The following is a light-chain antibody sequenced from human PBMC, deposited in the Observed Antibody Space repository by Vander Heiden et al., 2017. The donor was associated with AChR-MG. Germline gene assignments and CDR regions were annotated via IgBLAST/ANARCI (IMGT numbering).Light chain of an antibody. CDR2: QDS. V-gene: IGLV3-1*01. CDR1: KLGDKY. J-gene: IGLJ1*01. CDR3: QAWDSSTGV. Sequence: SYELTQPPSVSVSPGQTARITCSGDKLGDKYACWYQQKPGQSPVLVIYQDSKRPSGIPERFSGSNSGNTATLTISGTQAMDKADYYCQAWDSSTGVFGTGTKVTVL.